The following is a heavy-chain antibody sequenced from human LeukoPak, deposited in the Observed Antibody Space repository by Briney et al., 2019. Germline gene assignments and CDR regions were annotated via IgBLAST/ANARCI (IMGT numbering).Heavy chain of an antibody. CDR3: ATLGGYCSSTSCYVGTPSDY. D-gene: IGHD2-2*01. Sequence: ASVKVSCKVSGYTLTELSMHWVRQAPGKGLGWMGGFDPEDGETIYAQKFQGRVTMTEDTSTDTAYMELSSLRSEDTAVYYCATLGGYCSSTSCYVGTPSDYWGQGTLVTVSS. J-gene: IGHJ4*02. CDR1: GYTLTELS. CDR2: FDPEDGET. V-gene: IGHV1-24*01.